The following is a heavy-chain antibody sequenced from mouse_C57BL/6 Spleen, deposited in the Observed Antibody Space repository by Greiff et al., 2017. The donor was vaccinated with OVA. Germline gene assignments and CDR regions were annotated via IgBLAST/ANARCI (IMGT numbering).Heavy chain of an antibody. D-gene: IGHD1-1*01. CDR3: ARGSGGDY. J-gene: IGHJ2*01. Sequence: QVQLQQPGAELVKPGASVKLSCKASGYTFTSYWMQWVKQRPGQGLEWIGEIDPSDSYTNYNQKFKGKATLPVDTSSSTAYMQLSSLTSEDAAVYYCARGSGGDYWGQGTTLTVSS. CDR1: GYTFTSYW. V-gene: IGHV1-50*01. CDR2: IDPSDSYT.